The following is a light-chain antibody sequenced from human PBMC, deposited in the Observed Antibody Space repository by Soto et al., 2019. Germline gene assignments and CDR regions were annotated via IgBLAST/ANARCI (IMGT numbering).Light chain of an antibody. CDR3: QQYGSSPFT. V-gene: IGKV3-20*01. CDR2: VAS. Sequence: EIVLTQSPGTLPLSPGERATLSCRASQSVSSNYLVWFQQKPGQAPRLLMYVASNRATGIPDRFSGSGSGTDFTLTISRLEPEDFAVYYCQQYGSSPFTFGQGTRLEIK. J-gene: IGKJ5*01. CDR1: QSVSSNY.